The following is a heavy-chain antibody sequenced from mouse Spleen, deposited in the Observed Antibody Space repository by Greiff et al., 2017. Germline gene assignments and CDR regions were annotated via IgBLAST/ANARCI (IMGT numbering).Heavy chain of an antibody. Sequence: QVQLQQSGAELVRPGASVKLSCKASGYTFTDYYINWVKQRPGQGLEWIARIYPGSGSTNYNEKFKGKATFTADTSSNTAYMQLSSLTTEDSAIYYCARLGGEGFMDYWGQGTSVTVSS. CDR3: ARLGGEGFMDY. D-gene: IGHD4-1*01. V-gene: IGHV1-76*01. CDR2: IYPGSGST. CDR1: GYTFTDYY. J-gene: IGHJ4*01.